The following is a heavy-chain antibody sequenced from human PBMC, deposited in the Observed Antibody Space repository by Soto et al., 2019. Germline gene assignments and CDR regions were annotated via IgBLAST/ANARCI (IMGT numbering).Heavy chain of an antibody. V-gene: IGHV1-8*01. CDR3: ARGLRATHITIFGVVTRYYYYYMDV. CDR1: GYTFTSYD. D-gene: IGHD3-3*01. Sequence: QVQLVQSGAEVKKPGASVKVSCKASGYTFTSYDINWVRQATGQGLEWMGWMNPNSGNTGYAQKFEGRVTMTRNTSISTAYMELSSLRSEDTAVYYCARGLRATHITIFGVVTRYYYYYMDVWGKGTTVTVSS. CDR2: MNPNSGNT. J-gene: IGHJ6*03.